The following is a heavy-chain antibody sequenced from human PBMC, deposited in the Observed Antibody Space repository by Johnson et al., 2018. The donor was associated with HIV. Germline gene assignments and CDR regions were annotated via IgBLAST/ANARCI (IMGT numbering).Heavy chain of an antibody. CDR2: VSYADRSK. CDR1: GFTFRSYH. J-gene: IGHJ3*02. V-gene: IGHV3-30*04. D-gene: IGHD5-18*01. CDR3: ARLPSGYSRDGFNI. Sequence: QVQLVDSGGGVVHPGRSLRLSCAASGFTFRSYHMNWVRQAPGKGLEWVAFVSYADRSKYSRDSVTGRFTISRDNSKNTLYLQMNSLRADDTAVYYWARLPSGYSRDGFNIWGQGTMVTVSS.